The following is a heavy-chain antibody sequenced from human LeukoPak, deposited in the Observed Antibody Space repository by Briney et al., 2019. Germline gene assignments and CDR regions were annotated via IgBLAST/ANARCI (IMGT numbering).Heavy chain of an antibody. J-gene: IGHJ4*02. CDR2: ISAYNGNT. CDR3: ARDRELPRSGGFDY. Sequence: GASVTVSFKASGYTFTSYGISWVRQAPGQGREWMGWISAYNGNTNYAQKLQGRVTMTTDTSTSTAYMELGSLRSDDTAVYYCARDRELPRSGGFDYWGQGTLVTVSS. D-gene: IGHD2-15*01. CDR1: GYTFTSYG. V-gene: IGHV1-18*01.